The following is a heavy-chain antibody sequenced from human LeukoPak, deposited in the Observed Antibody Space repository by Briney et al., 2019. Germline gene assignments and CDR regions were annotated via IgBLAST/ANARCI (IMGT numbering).Heavy chain of an antibody. D-gene: IGHD3-22*01. Sequence: PGGSLRLSCAASGFSFSTYSINWVRQAPGKGLVWVSRINRDGSTTTYADSVKGRFTVARDNAKNTLNLQMNSLRAEDTAVYYCARGGDYYDSSGYFWRPAEIDYWGQGTLVTVSS. CDR1: GFSFSTYS. CDR2: INRDGSTT. CDR3: ARGGDYYDSSGYFWRPAEIDY. J-gene: IGHJ4*02. V-gene: IGHV3-74*03.